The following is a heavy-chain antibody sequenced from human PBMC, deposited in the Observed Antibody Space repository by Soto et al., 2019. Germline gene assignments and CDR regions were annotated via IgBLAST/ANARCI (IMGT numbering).Heavy chain of an antibody. V-gene: IGHV4-30-4*01. Sequence: SETLSLTCTVSGGSISSGDYYWSWIRQPPGKGLEWIGYIYYSGSTYYNPSLKSRVTISVDTSKNQFSLKLSSVTAADTAVYYCARGGIVVVTAIPSDAFDIWGQGTMVTV. CDR2: IYYSGST. D-gene: IGHD2-21*02. CDR1: GGSISSGDYY. J-gene: IGHJ3*02. CDR3: ARGGIVVVTAIPSDAFDI.